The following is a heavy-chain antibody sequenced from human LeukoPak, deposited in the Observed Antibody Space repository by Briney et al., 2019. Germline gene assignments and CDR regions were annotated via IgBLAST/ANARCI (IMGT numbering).Heavy chain of an antibody. J-gene: IGHJ6*02. Sequence: GGSLRLSCAASGFTFSSYWMSWVRQAPGKGLEWVANMKQDGCEKYYVDSVKGRFTISRDNAKNSLYLQMNSLRAEDTAVYYCARDKGYSSSWSYYYYYGMDVWGQGTTVTVSS. CDR3: ARDKGYSSSWSYYYYYGMDV. D-gene: IGHD6-13*01. CDR1: GFTFSSYW. CDR2: MKQDGCEK. V-gene: IGHV3-7*01.